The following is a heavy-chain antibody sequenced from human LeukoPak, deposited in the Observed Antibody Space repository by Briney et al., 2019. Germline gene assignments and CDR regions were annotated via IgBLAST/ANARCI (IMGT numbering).Heavy chain of an antibody. J-gene: IGHJ6*02. CDR3: ARVDGDYDGNYYYYYGMDA. V-gene: IGHV1-2*02. CDR1: GYTFTGYY. CDR2: INPNSGGT. Sequence: ASVKVSCKASGYTFTGYYMHWVRQAPGQGLEWMGWINPNSGGTNYAQKFQGRVTMTRDTSISTAYMELSRLRSDDTAVYYCARVDGDYDGNYYYYYGMDAWGQGTTVTVSS. D-gene: IGHD4-23*01.